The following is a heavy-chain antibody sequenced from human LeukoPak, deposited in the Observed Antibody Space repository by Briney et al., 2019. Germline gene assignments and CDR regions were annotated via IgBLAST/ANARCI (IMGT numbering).Heavy chain of an antibody. V-gene: IGHV3-23*01. CDR2: ISGSGGST. Sequence: QTGGSLRLSCAASGFTFSSYGMSWVRQAPGKGLEWVSAISGSGGSTYYADSVKGRFTISRDNSKNTLYLQMNSLRAEDTAVYYCAKDNYYDSSGYYEDAFDIWGQGTMVTVSS. CDR3: AKDNYYDSSGYYEDAFDI. D-gene: IGHD3-22*01. CDR1: GFTFSSYG. J-gene: IGHJ3*02.